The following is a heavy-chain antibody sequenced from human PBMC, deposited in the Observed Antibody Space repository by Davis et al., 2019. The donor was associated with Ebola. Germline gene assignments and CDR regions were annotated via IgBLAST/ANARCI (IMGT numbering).Heavy chain of an antibody. Sequence: SETLSLTCAAYGGSFSGYYWSWIRQPPGKGLAWNGYTYYSGSTNYNPSLKSRVTISVDTSTNQFSLKLSSVTAADTAVYYCARLGHYYDSSGLDYWGQGTLVTVSS. CDR2: TYYSGST. CDR3: ARLGHYYDSSGLDY. J-gene: IGHJ4*02. V-gene: IGHV4-59*08. D-gene: IGHD3-22*01. CDR1: GGSFSGYY.